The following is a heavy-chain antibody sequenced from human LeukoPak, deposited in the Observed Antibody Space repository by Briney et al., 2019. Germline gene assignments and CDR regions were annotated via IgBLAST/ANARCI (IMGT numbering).Heavy chain of an antibody. Sequence: SETLSLTCAVSGGSFSGYYWSWIRQPPGKGLEWIGEINHSGSTNYNPSLKSRVTISVDTSKNQFSLKLSSVTAADTAVYYCARGGRRNIVVVPAALRYFDYWGQGTLVTVSS. CDR3: ARGGRRNIVVVPAALRYFDY. V-gene: IGHV4-34*01. CDR1: GGSFSGYY. J-gene: IGHJ4*02. CDR2: INHSGST. D-gene: IGHD2-2*01.